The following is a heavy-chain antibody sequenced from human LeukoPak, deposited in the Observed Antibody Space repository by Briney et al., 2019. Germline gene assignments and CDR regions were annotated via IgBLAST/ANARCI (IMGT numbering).Heavy chain of an antibody. CDR1: GFTFRTSW. D-gene: IGHD5-24*01. CDR2: IKSKTDGGTT. J-gene: IGHJ4*02. V-gene: IGHV3-15*07. Sequence: GGSLRLSCAVSGFTFRTSWMNWVRQAPGKGLEWVGRIKSKTDGGTTDYAAPVKGRFTISRDDSKNTLYLQMNSLKTEDTAVYYCTTEMATIPVANFDYWGQGTLVTVSS. CDR3: TTEMATIPVANFDY.